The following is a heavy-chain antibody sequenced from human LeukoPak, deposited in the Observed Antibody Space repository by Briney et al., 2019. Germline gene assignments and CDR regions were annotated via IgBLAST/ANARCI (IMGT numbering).Heavy chain of an antibody. CDR3: AAVTTHSQDFDY. J-gene: IGHJ4*02. D-gene: IGHD4-17*01. V-gene: IGHV1-24*01. CDR1: GYTLTELS. Sequence: ASVKVSCKVSGYTLTELSMHWVRQAPGKGLEWMGGFDPEDGETIYAQKFQGRVTMTEDTSTDTAYMELSSLRSEDTAVCYCAAVTTHSQDFDYWGQGTLVTVSS. CDR2: FDPEDGET.